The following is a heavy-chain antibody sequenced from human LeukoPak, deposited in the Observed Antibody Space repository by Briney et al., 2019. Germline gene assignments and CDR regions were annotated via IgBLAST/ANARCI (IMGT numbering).Heavy chain of an antibody. CDR1: GFTFSGYW. J-gene: IGHJ4*02. D-gene: IGHD3-10*01. CDR2: IKQDGSEK. V-gene: IGHV3-7*03. Sequence: AGGSLRLSCAASGFTFSGYWMGWVRQAPGKGLEWVANIKQDGSEKYYVDSVKGRFTISRGNVKNSLYLQMNSLRAEDTAVYYCARYRGSRSFDYWGQGTLVSVSS. CDR3: ARYRGSRSFDY.